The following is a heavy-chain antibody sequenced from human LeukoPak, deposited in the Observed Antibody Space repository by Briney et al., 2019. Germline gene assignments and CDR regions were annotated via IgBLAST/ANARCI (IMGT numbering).Heavy chain of an antibody. CDR3: AKDKRYCSGGSCYHSGYWFDP. CDR1: GFTFSSYA. V-gene: IGHV3-23*01. CDR2: ISGSGGST. J-gene: IGHJ5*02. D-gene: IGHD2-15*01. Sequence: GGSLRLSCAASGFTFSSYAMSWVRQAPGKGLEWVSAISGSGGSTYYADSVKGRFTISRDNSKNTLYLQMNSLRAEDTAVYYCAKDKRYCSGGSCYHSGYWFDPWGQGTLVTVSS.